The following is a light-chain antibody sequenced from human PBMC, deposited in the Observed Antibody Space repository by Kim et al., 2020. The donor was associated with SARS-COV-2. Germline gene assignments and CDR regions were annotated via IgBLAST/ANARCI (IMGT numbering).Light chain of an antibody. CDR1: QSVNSN. J-gene: IGKJ2*03. Sequence: VSPGKRATLSCSASQSVNSNLAWYQQKPGQAPRLLIYGASTRASGVPARFSGSGSGTEFTLTISSLQSEDFTVYYCQQFNNWPLYSFGQGTKLEI. CDR2: GAS. V-gene: IGKV3-15*01. CDR3: QQFNNWPLYS.